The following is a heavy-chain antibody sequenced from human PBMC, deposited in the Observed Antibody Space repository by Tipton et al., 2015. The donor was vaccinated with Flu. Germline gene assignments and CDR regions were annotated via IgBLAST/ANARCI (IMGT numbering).Heavy chain of an antibody. Sequence: TLSLTCTVSGGSLSSFYWSWIRQPAGKGLEYIGRIYSSGSTNYNPSFKSRVSMSLDASNTQFSLNLNSVTAADTAMYYCARGSGSGTHVMFDYWCQGPLVTVSS. CDR1: GGSLSSFY. CDR3: ARGSGSGTHVMFDY. J-gene: IGHJ4*02. CDR2: IYSSGST. D-gene: IGHD3-10*01. V-gene: IGHV4-4*07.